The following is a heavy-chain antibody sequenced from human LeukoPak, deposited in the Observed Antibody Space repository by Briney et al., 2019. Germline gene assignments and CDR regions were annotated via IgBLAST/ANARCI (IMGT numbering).Heavy chain of an antibody. V-gene: IGHV4-61*01. CDR3: ARTNYGDYNWFDP. J-gene: IGHJ5*02. D-gene: IGHD4-17*01. CDR2: IHNSGST. Sequence: SETLSLTCEVSGGSVSSDSYYWSWIRQPPGQGLEWIGYIHNSGSTKYNASLKSRLTISVDTSKNQFSLEVTSVTAADTAVYYCARTNYGDYNWFDPWGQGTLVTVSS. CDR1: GGSVSSDSYY.